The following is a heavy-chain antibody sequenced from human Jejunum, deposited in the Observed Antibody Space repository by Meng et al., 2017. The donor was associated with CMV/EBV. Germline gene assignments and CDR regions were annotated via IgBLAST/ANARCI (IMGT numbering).Heavy chain of an antibody. D-gene: IGHD3-16*01. Sequence: VQVVPSGAVVNKPGASVKISCKASGFSSGRFYVHWVRQAPGKGLEWIGIINPGGSNHRNPPKFQGSTIMNRARYTSTVYMEVSSLTSEDTAEYYFARGGETPTIWFDYWGQGTLVTVSS. CDR1: GFSSGRFY. J-gene: IGHJ5*01. CDR3: ARGGETPTIWFDY. V-gene: IGHV1-46*01. CDR2: INPGGSNH.